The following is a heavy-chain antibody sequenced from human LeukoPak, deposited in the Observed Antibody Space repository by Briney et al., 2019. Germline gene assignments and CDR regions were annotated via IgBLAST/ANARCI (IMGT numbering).Heavy chain of an antibody. CDR2: FDPEDGET. CDR1: GYTHTELS. Sequence: ASVKVSCKVSGYTHTELSMHWVRQAPGKGLEWMGGFDPEDGETIYAQKFQGRVTMTEDTSTDTAYMELSSLRSEDTAVYYCHAYSTSIAAAGIRTNWFDPWGQGTLVTVSS. J-gene: IGHJ5*02. D-gene: IGHD6-13*01. V-gene: IGHV1-24*01. CDR3: HAYSTSIAAAGIRTNWFDP.